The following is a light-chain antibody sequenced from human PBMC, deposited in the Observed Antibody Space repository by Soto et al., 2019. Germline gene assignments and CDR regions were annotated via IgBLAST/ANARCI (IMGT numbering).Light chain of an antibody. Sequence: DIQMTQSPSSLSASVGDRVTITCRASQSISSYLNWYQQKLGKAPKLLIYAASSLQSGVPSRFSGSGSGTDFTLTISSLQPEDFATYYCQQSYSTRFGQGTKLEIK. CDR1: QSISSY. V-gene: IGKV1-39*01. CDR2: AAS. J-gene: IGKJ2*03. CDR3: QQSYSTR.